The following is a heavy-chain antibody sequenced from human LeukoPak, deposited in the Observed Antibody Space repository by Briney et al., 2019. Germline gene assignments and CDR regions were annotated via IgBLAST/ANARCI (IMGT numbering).Heavy chain of an antibody. D-gene: IGHD5-18*01. CDR3: ARGRRAAMAKNYYYYGMDV. CDR2: INHSGST. J-gene: IGHJ6*02. V-gene: IGHV4-34*01. Sequence: SETLSLTCAVYGGSFSGYYWSWIRQPPGKGLEWIGEINHSGSTNYNPSLKSRVTISVDTSKNQFSLKLSSATAADTAVYYRARGRRAAMAKNYYYYGMDVWGQGTTVTVSS. CDR1: GGSFSGYY.